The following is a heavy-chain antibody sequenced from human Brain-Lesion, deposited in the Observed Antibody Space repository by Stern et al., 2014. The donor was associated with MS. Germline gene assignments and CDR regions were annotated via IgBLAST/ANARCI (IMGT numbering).Heavy chain of an antibody. V-gene: IGHV4-39*01. J-gene: IGHJ5*02. CDR2: LYYSGNP. CDR1: GGSVSSTSYA. D-gene: IGHD2-15*01. Sequence: QVQLVQSGPGLVKPSETLSLTCTVAGGSVSSTSYAWAWIRQPPGKGLEWIGTLYYSGNPSLSPPPKRRLPISLDTSKNQFSRQLRSGTAADTAVYYCAGEEDIRYCSGGSCTGNWFDPWGQGTLVTVSS. CDR3: AGEEDIRYCSGGSCTGNWFDP.